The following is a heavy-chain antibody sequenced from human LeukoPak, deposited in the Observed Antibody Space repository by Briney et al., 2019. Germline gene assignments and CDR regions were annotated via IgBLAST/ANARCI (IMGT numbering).Heavy chain of an antibody. Sequence: PGGSLRLSCAASGFTLNNYAMNWVRQAPGKGLEWVSAISGNGGSTNYADSVKGRFTISRDTSKNTLYLQMNSLRAEDTAVYYCAKDMKVRGVANFDYWGQGTLVTVSS. CDR2: ISGNGGST. D-gene: IGHD3-10*01. CDR1: GFTLNNYA. CDR3: AKDMKVRGVANFDY. J-gene: IGHJ4*02. V-gene: IGHV3-23*01.